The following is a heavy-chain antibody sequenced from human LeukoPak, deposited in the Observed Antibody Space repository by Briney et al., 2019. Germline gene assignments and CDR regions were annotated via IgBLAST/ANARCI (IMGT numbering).Heavy chain of an antibody. CDR1: GGSFSGYY. V-gene: IGHV4-34*01. Sequence: SETLSLTCAVYGGSFSGYYWSWIRQPPGKGLEWIGEINHSGSTNYNPPLKSRVTISVDTSKNQLSLKLSSVTAADTAVYYCARGDYYGSGSFDYWGQGTLVTVSS. D-gene: IGHD3-10*01. CDR2: INHSGST. CDR3: ARGDYYGSGSFDY. J-gene: IGHJ4*02.